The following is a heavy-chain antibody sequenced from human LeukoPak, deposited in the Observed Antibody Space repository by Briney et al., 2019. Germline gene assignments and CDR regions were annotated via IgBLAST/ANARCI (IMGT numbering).Heavy chain of an antibody. CDR3: ARGDSGESYFDY. J-gene: IGHJ4*02. CDR2: INPIGGGT. D-gene: IGHD5-12*01. V-gene: IGHV1-46*01. CDR1: GYTFTNYY. Sequence: GASVKVSCKASGYTFTNYYIHWVRQAPGQGLEWVGIINPIGGGTTYAQKFQGRVTMTRNTSISTAYMELSSLRSEDTAVYYCARGDSGESYFDYWGQGTLVTVSS.